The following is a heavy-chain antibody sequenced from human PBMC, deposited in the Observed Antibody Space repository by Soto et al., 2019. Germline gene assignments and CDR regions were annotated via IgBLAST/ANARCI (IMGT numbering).Heavy chain of an antibody. V-gene: IGHV1-46*01. D-gene: IGHD3-9*01. CDR2: INPSGGST. Sequence: VASVKVSCKASGYTFTSYYMHWVRQAPGQGLEWMGIINPSGGSTIYAQKFQGRVTMTEDTSTDTAYMELSSLRSEDTAVYYCATEAANYDILTGYSYWGQGTLVTVSS. CDR1: GYTFTSYY. J-gene: IGHJ4*02. CDR3: ATEAANYDILTGYSY.